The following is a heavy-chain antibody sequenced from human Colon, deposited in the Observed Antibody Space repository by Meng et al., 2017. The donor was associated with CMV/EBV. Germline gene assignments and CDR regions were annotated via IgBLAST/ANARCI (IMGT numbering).Heavy chain of an antibody. J-gene: IGHJ4*02. CDR3: AGGYYGSGGFALDY. CDR2: VYPDGTT. CDR1: GFTVSNTY. V-gene: IGHV3-53*01. D-gene: IGHD3-22*01. Sequence: CAASGFTVSNTYMSWVRQAPGKGLQWVSFVYPDGTTYYADSVKGRFIISRDISKNTLYLQLNSLRAEDTAIYYCAGGYYGSGGFALDYWGQGTLVTVSS.